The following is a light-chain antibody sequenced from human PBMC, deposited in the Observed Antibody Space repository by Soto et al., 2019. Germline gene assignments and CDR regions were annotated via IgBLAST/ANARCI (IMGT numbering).Light chain of an antibody. CDR3: SSYTSSSVV. V-gene: IGLV2-14*01. CDR2: DVS. J-gene: IGLJ2*01. Sequence: QSALTQPASVSGSPGQSITISCTGTSSDVGGYNYVSWYQQHPGKAPKLMIYDVSNRPSGVSNRFSGSKSGNTASLTISGLQAEAGADYSCSSYTSSSVVFGGGPKVPVL. CDR1: SSDVGGYNY.